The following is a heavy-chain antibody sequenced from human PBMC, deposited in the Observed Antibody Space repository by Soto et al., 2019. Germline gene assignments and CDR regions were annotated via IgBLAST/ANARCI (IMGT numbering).Heavy chain of an antibody. V-gene: IGHV2-70*01. Sequence: SGPTLVNPTQTLTLTCTFSGFSLSTSGMCVSWIRQPPGKALEWLALIDWDDDKYYSTSLKTRLTISKDTSKNQVVLTMTNMDPVDTATYYCARIHVQSPYDSRGGGYFDYWGQGTLVTVSS. J-gene: IGHJ4*02. D-gene: IGHD3-22*01. CDR2: IDWDDDK. CDR1: GFSLSTSGMC. CDR3: ARIHVQSPYDSRGGGYFDY.